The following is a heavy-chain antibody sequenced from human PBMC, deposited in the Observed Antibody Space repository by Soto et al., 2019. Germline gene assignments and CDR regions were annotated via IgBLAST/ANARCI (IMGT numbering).Heavy chain of an antibody. CDR3: AHAYGGRSLY. J-gene: IGHJ4*02. CDR1: GFSLTTDRVG. Sequence: QITLKESGPTLVKPTQTLTLTCTFSGFSLTTDRVGVGWIRQPPGEALEWLAVIYWDDSKTYRPSLESRLTITTDTSKTQVALTMTNMDSLDTATYYCAHAYGGRSLYWGQGPLVTVSS. D-gene: IGHD1-26*01. CDR2: IYWDDSK. V-gene: IGHV2-5*02.